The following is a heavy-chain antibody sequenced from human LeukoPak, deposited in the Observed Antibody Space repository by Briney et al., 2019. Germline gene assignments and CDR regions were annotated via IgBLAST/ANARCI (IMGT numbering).Heavy chain of an antibody. Sequence: GGSLRLSCAASGFIFSNYWMHWVRQDPRKGLVWVARINSDGTSILYAESVKGRFTISRDNAKNTLYLRMDSLRVEDTAMYYCAGRGPYFDSWGQGTLVTVSS. V-gene: IGHV3-74*03. J-gene: IGHJ4*02. CDR1: GFIFSNYW. CDR2: INSDGTSI. CDR3: AGRGPYFDS. D-gene: IGHD3-10*01.